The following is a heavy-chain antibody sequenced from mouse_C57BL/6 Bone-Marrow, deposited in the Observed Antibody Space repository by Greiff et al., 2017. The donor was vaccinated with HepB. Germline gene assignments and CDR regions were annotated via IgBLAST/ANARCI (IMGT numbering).Heavy chain of an antibody. V-gene: IGHV1-63*01. D-gene: IGHD1-1*01. Sequence: QVHVKQSGAELVRPGTSVKMSCKASGYTFTNYWIGWAKQRPGHGLEWIGDIYPGGGYTNYNEKFKGKATLTADKSSSTAYMQFSSLTSEDSAIYYCARMDYYYGSSYDVLFDYWGQGTTLTVSS. J-gene: IGHJ2*01. CDR3: ARMDYYYGSSYDVLFDY. CDR1: GYTFTNYW. CDR2: IYPGGGYT.